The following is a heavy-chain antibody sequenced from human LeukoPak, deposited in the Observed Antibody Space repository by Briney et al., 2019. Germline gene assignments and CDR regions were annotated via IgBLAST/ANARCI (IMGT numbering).Heavy chain of an antibody. CDR1: RYTFTSYA. J-gene: IGHJ3*02. D-gene: IGHD2-2*01. CDR2: INAGNGNT. V-gene: IGHV1-3*01. Sequence: RASVKVSCKASRYTFTSYAMHWVRQAPGQRLDWMGWINAGNGNTKYSQKFQGRVTITRDTSASTAYMELSSLRSEDTAVYYCARDGSYCSSTSCYGGAFDIWGQGTMVTVSS. CDR3: ARDGSYCSSTSCYGGAFDI.